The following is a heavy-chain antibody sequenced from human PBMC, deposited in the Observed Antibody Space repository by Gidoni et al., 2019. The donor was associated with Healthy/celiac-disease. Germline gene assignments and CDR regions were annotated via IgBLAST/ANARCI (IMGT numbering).Heavy chain of an antibody. J-gene: IGHJ6*02. V-gene: IGHV3-33*01. CDR1: GFTFSSYG. CDR2: IWYDGSNK. D-gene: IGHD3-22*01. Sequence: QVQLVESGGGVVQPGRSLRLSCAASGFTFSSYGMHWVRQAPGKGLEWVAVIWYDGSNKYDADSVKGRFTISRDNSKNTLYRQMNSLRAEDTAVYYCAREEYYYDSSGSTRGDDYGMDVWGQGTTVTVSS. CDR3: AREEYYYDSSGSTRGDDYGMDV.